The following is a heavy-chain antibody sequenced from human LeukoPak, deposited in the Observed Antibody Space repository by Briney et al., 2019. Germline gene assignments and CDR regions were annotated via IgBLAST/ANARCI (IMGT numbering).Heavy chain of an antibody. V-gene: IGHV3-48*01. J-gene: IGHJ4*02. CDR1: GFTFSSYS. CDR2: IISSSSTI. D-gene: IGHD5-24*01. Sequence: GGSLRLSCAASGFTFSSYSMNWVRQAPGKGLEWVSYIISSSSTIYYADSVKGRFTISRDNAKNSLYLQMNSLRAEDTAVYYCARGGYNYWGQGTLVTVSS. CDR3: ARGGYNY.